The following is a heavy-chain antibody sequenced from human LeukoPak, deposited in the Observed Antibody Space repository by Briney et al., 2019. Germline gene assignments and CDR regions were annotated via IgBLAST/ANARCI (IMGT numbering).Heavy chain of an antibody. CDR3: ARDSGGELPAHYFDY. CDR2: IKQDGSEK. Sequence: GRTLRISCAASGCPFSSYGLSWVRLAPGKGLEWVANIKQDGSEKYYVDSVKGRFTNSRENAKISLYLQMNRVRAEDSAVYYCARDSGGELPAHYFDYWGQGTLVTVSS. D-gene: IGHD1-26*01. V-gene: IGHV3-7*01. J-gene: IGHJ4*02. CDR1: GCPFSSYG.